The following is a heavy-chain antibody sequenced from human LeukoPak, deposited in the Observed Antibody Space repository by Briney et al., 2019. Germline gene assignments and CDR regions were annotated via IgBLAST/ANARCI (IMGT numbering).Heavy chain of an antibody. J-gene: IGHJ6*03. CDR1: GFTFNGFW. V-gene: IGHV3-7*01. Sequence: GGSLRLSCEASGFTFNGFWMSWVRQAPGKGLEWVANIKQDGSDIYYLGSVRGRFTISRDNAMNSLYLQMNSLRAEDTAVYYCTRDALYGDPSYYYMDVWGKGTTVTVSS. CDR3: TRDALYGDPSYYYMDV. CDR2: IKQDGSDI. D-gene: IGHD4-17*01.